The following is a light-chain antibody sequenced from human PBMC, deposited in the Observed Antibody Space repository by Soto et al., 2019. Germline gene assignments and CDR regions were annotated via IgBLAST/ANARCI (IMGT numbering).Light chain of an antibody. CDR1: KDISNY. CDR2: DAS. J-gene: IGKJ4*01. V-gene: IGKV1-33*01. CDR3: QQYDNRPLT. Sequence: DIQMTQSLSSLSASVGDRVTITCQASKDISNYLNWYQQKPGKPPNLLIYDASNVQTGVPSRFSGIGSGTDFTLTISSLQPEDIATYYCQQYDNRPLTFGGGTTVQIK.